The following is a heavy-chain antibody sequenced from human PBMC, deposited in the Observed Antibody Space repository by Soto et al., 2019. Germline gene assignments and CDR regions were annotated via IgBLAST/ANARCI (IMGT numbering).Heavy chain of an antibody. D-gene: IGHD4-17*01. CDR3: AREDYDEGYYYGMDV. CDR1: GFTVSSNY. Sequence: GGSLRLSCAASGFTVSSNYMSWVRQAPGKGLEWVSVIYSGGSTYYADSVKGRFTISRDNSKNTLYLQMNSLRAEDTAVYYCAREDYDEGYYYGMDVWGQGTTVTVSS. J-gene: IGHJ6*02. V-gene: IGHV3-53*01. CDR2: IYSGGST.